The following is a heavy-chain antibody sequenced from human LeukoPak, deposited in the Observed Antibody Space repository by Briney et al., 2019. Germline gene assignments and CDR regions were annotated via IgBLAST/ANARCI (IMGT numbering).Heavy chain of an antibody. CDR3: ARGRDYYDSSGYPLYFDY. V-gene: IGHV4-34*01. CDR1: GGSFSGYY. CDR2: INHSGST. J-gene: IGHJ4*02. Sequence: TSETLSLACAVYGGSFSGYYWSWIRQPPGKGLEWIGEINHSGSTNYNPSLKSRVTISVDTSKNQFSLKLSSVTAADTAVYYCARGRDYYDSSGYPLYFDYWGQGTLVTVSS. D-gene: IGHD3-22*01.